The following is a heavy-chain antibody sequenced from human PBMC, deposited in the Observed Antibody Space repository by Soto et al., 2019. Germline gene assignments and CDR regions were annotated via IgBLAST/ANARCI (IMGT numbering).Heavy chain of an antibody. CDR1: GGTFSSYA. J-gene: IGHJ1*01. Sequence: ASVKVSCKASGGTFSSYAISWVRQAPGQGLEWMGGIIPIFGTANYAQKFQRRVTITADESTSTAYMELSSLRSEDTAVYYCTASPRRDYGGNRDREPFEYFQHWGQGTLVTVSS. D-gene: IGHD4-17*01. CDR2: IIPIFGTA. CDR3: TASPRRDYGGNRDREPFEYFQH. V-gene: IGHV1-69*01.